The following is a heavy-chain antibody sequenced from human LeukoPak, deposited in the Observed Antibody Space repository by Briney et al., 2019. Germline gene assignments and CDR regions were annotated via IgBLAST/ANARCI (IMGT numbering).Heavy chain of an antibody. Sequence: PSESLSLTCTVSGGSISSSSYYWGWIRQPPGKGLEWIGSIYYSGSTYYNPSLKSRVTISVDTSKNQFSLKLSSVTAADTAVYYCARGGRYCSSTSCFQRSFDPWGQGTLVTVSS. CDR2: IYYSGST. J-gene: IGHJ5*02. D-gene: IGHD2-2*01. CDR1: GGSISSSSYY. CDR3: ARGGRYCSSTSCFQRSFDP. V-gene: IGHV4-39*07.